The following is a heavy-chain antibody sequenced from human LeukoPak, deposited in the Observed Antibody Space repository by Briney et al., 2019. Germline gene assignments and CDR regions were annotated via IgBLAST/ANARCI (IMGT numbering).Heavy chain of an antibody. Sequence: PGGSLRLSCAASGFTFSSYAMHWVRQAPGKGLEWVAVISYDGSNKYYADSVKGRFTISRDNSKNTLYLQMNSLRAEDTAVYYCAGDRPQYSSSPRYFQHWGQGTLVTVTS. D-gene: IGHD6-6*01. CDR3: AGDRPQYSSSPRYFQH. CDR2: ISYDGSNK. J-gene: IGHJ1*01. CDR1: GFTFSSYA. V-gene: IGHV3-30*01.